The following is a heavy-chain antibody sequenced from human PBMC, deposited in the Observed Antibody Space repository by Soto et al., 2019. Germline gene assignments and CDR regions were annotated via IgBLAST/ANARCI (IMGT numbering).Heavy chain of an antibody. CDR2: INHSGST. CDR1: GGSFSGYY. V-gene: IGHV4-34*01. J-gene: IGHJ4*02. D-gene: IGHD6-13*01. Sequence: PSETLSLTCAVYGGSFSGYYWSWIRQPPGKGLEWIGEINHSGSTNYNPSLKSRVTISVDTSKNQFSLKLSSVTAADTAVYYCATEISAAALPYYFDYWGQGTLVTVSS. CDR3: ATEISAAALPYYFDY.